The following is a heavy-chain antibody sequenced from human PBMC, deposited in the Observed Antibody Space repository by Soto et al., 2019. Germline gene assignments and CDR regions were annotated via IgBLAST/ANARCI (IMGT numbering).Heavy chain of an antibody. CDR2: ISYDGSKK. J-gene: IGHJ6*02. CDR3: DKEGTVKTAVDYYYSDLDV. V-gene: IGHV3-30*18. Sequence: GGSLRLSCGVSGFNFSTYDMHWVRQAPGQGLEWVAVISYDGSKKYYAESVKGRFSISRDNSKNTLYLQMNSPRAEDTAVYYCDKEGTVKTAVDYYYSDLDVWGQGTTVTVSS. D-gene: IGHD4-17*01. CDR1: GFNFSTYD.